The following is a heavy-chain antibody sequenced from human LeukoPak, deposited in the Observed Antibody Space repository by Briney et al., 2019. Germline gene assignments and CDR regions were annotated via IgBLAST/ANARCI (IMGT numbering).Heavy chain of an antibody. J-gene: IGHJ6*02. CDR3: AREIRETVFTRHHYYGIDV. V-gene: IGHV3-13*01. CDR1: GFTFSTYD. CDR2: IGTVDDT. D-gene: IGHD1-1*01. Sequence: PGGSLRLSCAASGFTFSTYDMHWVRKVTGKGLEWVSAIGTVDDTYYLGSVKGRFTISRENAKNVLYLQMSSLRVEDTAVYYCAREIRETVFTRHHYYGIDVWGQGTTVTVSS.